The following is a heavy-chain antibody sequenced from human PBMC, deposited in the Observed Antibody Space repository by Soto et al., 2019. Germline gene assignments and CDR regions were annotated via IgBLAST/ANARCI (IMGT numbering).Heavy chain of an antibody. CDR2: ISGYNGDT. V-gene: IGHV1-18*01. CDR3: AQNGQPHYYYYGLDV. Sequence: QGQLVQSGGEVKKPGASVKVSCKASGYTFSRYGISWVRQAPGQGLEWMGWISGYNGDTNYAQKFQGRVTMTIDTSTTTAYMELRGLTSDDTAIYYCAQNGQPHYYYYGLDVWGQGTTVTVSS. D-gene: IGHD2-8*01. J-gene: IGHJ6*02. CDR1: GYTFSRYG.